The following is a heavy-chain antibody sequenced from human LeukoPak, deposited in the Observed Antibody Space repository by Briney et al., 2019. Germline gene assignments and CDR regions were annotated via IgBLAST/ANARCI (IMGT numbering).Heavy chain of an antibody. V-gene: IGHV3-73*01. J-gene: IGHJ6*02. CDR1: GFTFSGSA. CDR3: TRRYYYYYGMDV. CDR2: IRSKANSYAT. Sequence: QTGGSLRLSCAASGFTFSGSAMHWVRQASGKGLERVGRIRSKANSYATAYAASVKGRFTISRDDSKNTAYLQMNSLKTEDTAVYYCTRRYYYYYGMDVWGQGTTVTVSS.